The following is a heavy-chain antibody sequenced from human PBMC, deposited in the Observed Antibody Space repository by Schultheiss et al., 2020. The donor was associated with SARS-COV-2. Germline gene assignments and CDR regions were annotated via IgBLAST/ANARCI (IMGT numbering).Heavy chain of an antibody. CDR3: ATGDYYDSSGYWIDAFDI. Sequence: SETLSLTCTVSGGSISSYYWSWIRQPAGKGLEWIGRIYTSGSTYYNPSLKSRVTISVDTSKNQFSLKLSSVTAADTAVYYCATGDYYDSSGYWIDAFDIWGQGTMVTVSS. CDR2: IYTSGST. J-gene: IGHJ3*02. D-gene: IGHD3-22*01. CDR1: GGSISSYY. V-gene: IGHV4-4*07.